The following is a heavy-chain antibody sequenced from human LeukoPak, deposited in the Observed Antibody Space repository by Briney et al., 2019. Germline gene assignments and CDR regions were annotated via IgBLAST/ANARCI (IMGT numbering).Heavy chain of an antibody. D-gene: IGHD4-23*01. J-gene: IGHJ6*02. CDR2: IYTSGST. CDR3: AREVVTGHYYYYYGMDV. V-gene: IGHV4-61*02. Sequence: SETLSLTCTVSGGSISSGSYYWSWIRQPAGKGLEWIGRIYTSGSTNYNPSLKSRVTISVDTSKNQFSPKLSSVTAADTAVYYCAREVVTGHYYYYYGMDVWGQGTTVTVSS. CDR1: GGSISSGSYY.